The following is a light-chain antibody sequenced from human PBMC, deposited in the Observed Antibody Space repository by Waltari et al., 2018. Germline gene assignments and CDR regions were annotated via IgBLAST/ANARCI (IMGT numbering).Light chain of an antibody. CDR1: QSVSGH. V-gene: IGKV3-11*01. J-gene: IGKJ4*01. Sequence: EAVLTQSPATLSLSPGERATLSCRASQSVSGHLAWYQQKPGQPPRLPIYDASNRATGVPARFSGSGSGTDFTLTISSLEPEDFAVYYCQQRNNWPPGSFGGGTKVDLK. CDR2: DAS. CDR3: QQRNNWPPGS.